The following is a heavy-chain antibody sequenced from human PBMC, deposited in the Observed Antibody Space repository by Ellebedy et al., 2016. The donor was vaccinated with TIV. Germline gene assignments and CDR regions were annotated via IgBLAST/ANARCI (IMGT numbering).Heavy chain of an antibody. Sequence: GESLKISCAASGFTFSTYSMNWVRQAPGKGLEWVSSISSSSSYIYYTDSVKGRFTISRDNAKNSLYLQMNSLRAEDTAVYYCARDRGYDTFDYWGQGILVTVSS. CDR3: ARDRGYDTFDY. CDR1: GFTFSTYS. J-gene: IGHJ4*02. V-gene: IGHV3-21*01. D-gene: IGHD5-12*01. CDR2: ISSSSSYI.